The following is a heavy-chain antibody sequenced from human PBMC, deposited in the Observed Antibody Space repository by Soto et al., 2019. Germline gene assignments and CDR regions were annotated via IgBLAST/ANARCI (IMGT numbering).Heavy chain of an antibody. Sequence: ASVKVSCKASGYTFTSYAMHWVRQAPVQRLEWMGWINAGNGNTKYSQKFQGRVTITMDTSASTAYMELSGLISEDTAVYYCARPVQWRVLGVDYWGQGTLVTVSS. CDR2: INAGNGNT. V-gene: IGHV1-3*01. J-gene: IGHJ4*02. CDR1: GYTFTSYA. CDR3: ARPVQWRVLGVDY. D-gene: IGHD6-19*01.